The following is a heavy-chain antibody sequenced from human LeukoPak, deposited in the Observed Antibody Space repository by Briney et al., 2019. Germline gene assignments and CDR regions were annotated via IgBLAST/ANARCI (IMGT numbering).Heavy chain of an antibody. J-gene: IGHJ4*02. D-gene: IGHD4-17*01. V-gene: IGHV3-21*01. CDR2: ISSSSSYI. CDR1: GFTFSSYS. CDR3: ARESDYGDYFDY. Sequence: PGGSLRLSCAASGFTFSSYSMNWVRQAPGKGLEWVSSISSSSSYIYCADSVKGRFTISRDNAKNSLYLQMNSLRAEDTAVYYCARESDYGDYFDYWGQGTLVTVSS.